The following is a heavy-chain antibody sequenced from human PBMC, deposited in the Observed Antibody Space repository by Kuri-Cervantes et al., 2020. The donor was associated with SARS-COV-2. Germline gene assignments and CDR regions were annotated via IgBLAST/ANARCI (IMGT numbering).Heavy chain of an antibody. J-gene: IGHJ5*02. Sequence: ASVKVSCKAYGYSFTTYTVSWVRQAPGQGLEWMGWISGFNGNTNYAQNFQGRLSLTTDTSTNTAYMELKSLRSDDAAVYYCARDERGYSSNWFDPWGQGTLVTVSS. CDR3: ARDERGYSSNWFDP. CDR1: GYSFTTYT. V-gene: IGHV1-18*01. D-gene: IGHD6-13*01. CDR2: ISGFNGNT.